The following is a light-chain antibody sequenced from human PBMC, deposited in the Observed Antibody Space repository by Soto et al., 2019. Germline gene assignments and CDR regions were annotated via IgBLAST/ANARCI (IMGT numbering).Light chain of an antibody. CDR3: PQYGSSPYT. Sequence: EIVLTQSPATLSLSPGERATLSCGASQSVSSSYLAWYQHKPGLAPRLLMYDASSRATGIPDRFSGSGSGTDFTLTISRLEPEDFAVYYCPQYGSSPYTFGQGTKLEIK. CDR2: DAS. V-gene: IGKV3D-20*01. J-gene: IGKJ2*01. CDR1: QSVSSSY.